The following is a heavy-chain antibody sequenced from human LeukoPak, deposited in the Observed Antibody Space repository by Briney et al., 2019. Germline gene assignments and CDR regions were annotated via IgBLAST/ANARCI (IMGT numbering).Heavy chain of an antibody. Sequence: SETLSLTCTVSGGYVSSGSYYWSWIRQPPGKGLEWIGYLYYSGSTNYNPSLKSRVTISVDTSKNQFSLKLSSVTAADTAVYYCARGSSQWLGPFDYWGQGTLVTVSS. CDR2: LYYSGST. J-gene: IGHJ4*02. V-gene: IGHV4-61*01. D-gene: IGHD6-19*01. CDR1: GGYVSSGSYY. CDR3: ARGSSQWLGPFDY.